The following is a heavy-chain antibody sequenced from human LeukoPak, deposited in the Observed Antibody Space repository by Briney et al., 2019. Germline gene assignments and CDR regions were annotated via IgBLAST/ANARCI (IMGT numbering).Heavy chain of an antibody. CDR1: GYTFTGYY. Sequence: ASVKVSCKASGYTFTGYYMHWVRQAPGQGLEWMGWINPNSGGTNYAQKFQGRVTMTRDTSISTAYMELSSLRSEDTAVYYCAADPYSGTPDAFDIWGQGTMVTVSS. J-gene: IGHJ3*02. V-gene: IGHV1-2*02. D-gene: IGHD1-26*01. CDR2: INPNSGGT. CDR3: AADPYSGTPDAFDI.